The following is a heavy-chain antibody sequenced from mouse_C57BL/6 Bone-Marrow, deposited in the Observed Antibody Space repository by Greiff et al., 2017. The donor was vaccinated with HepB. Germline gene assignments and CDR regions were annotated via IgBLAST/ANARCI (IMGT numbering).Heavy chain of an antibody. J-gene: IGHJ2*01. CDR1: GYTFTDYY. V-gene: IGHV1-76*01. CDR3: ARGYDYDLGY. CDR2: IYPGSGNT. Sequence: VKLMESGAELVRPGASVKLSCKASGYTFTDYYINWVKQRPGQGLEWIARIYPGSGNTYYNEKFKGKATLTAEKSSSTAYMQLSSLTSEDSAVYFCARGYDYDLGYWGQGTTLTVSS. D-gene: IGHD2-4*01.